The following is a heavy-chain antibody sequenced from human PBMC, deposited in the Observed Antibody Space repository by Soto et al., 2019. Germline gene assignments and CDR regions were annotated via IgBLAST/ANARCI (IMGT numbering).Heavy chain of an antibody. CDR1: GYTFTSYG. CDR3: ARVRTHYDILTGSASGFYYYYGMDV. V-gene: IGHV1-18*01. CDR2: ISAYNGNT. J-gene: IGHJ6*02. D-gene: IGHD3-9*01. Sequence: QVQLVQSGAEVKKPGASVKVSCKASGYTFTSYGISWVQQAPGQGLEWMGWISAYNGNTNYAQKLQGRVTMTTDTSTSTAYMELRSLRSDDTAVYYCARVRTHYDILTGSASGFYYYYGMDVWGQGTTVTVSS.